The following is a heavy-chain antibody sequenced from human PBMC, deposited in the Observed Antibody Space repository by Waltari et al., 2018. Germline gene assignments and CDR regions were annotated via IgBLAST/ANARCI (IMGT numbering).Heavy chain of an antibody. CDR2: TSDTGST. D-gene: IGHD6-13*01. CDR3: ARGSSSGWYGYFDY. J-gene: IGHJ4*02. Sequence: QVQLQESGPGLVKPSETLSLTCTVSGGSIKTYYWGWIRQPPGKGLEWIGYTSDTGSTNYNPSLKSRVTISVDTSKNQFSLKLSSVTAADTAVYYCARGSSSGWYGYFDYWGQGTRVTVSS. V-gene: IGHV4-59*01. CDR1: GGSIKTYY.